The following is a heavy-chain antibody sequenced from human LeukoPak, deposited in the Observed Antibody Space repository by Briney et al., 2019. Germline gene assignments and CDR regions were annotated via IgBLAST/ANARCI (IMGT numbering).Heavy chain of an antibody. CDR3: AATYYYDSSGPMGAFDI. J-gene: IGHJ3*02. CDR2: ISWNSGSI. D-gene: IGHD3-22*01. V-gene: IGHV3-9*01. CDR1: GFTFDDYA. Sequence: GRSLRLSCAASGFTFDDYAMHWVRQAPGKGLEWVSGISWNSGSIGYADSVKGRFTISRDNAKNSLYLQMDSLRAEDTALYYCAATYYYDSSGPMGAFDIWGQGTMVTVSS.